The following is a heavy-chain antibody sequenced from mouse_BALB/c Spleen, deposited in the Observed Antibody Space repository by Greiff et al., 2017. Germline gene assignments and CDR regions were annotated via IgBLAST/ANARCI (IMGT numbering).Heavy chain of an antibody. CDR1: GYAFSSYW. Sequence: QVQLQQSGAELVRPGSSVKISCKASGYAFSSYWMNWVKQRPGQGLEWIGQIYPGDGDTNYNGKFKGKATLTADKSSSTAYMQLSSLTSEDSAVYFCARDDGYYSAWFAYWGQGTLVTVSA. CDR2: IYPGDGDT. CDR3: ARDDGYYSAWFAY. V-gene: IGHV1-80*01. D-gene: IGHD2-3*01. J-gene: IGHJ3*01.